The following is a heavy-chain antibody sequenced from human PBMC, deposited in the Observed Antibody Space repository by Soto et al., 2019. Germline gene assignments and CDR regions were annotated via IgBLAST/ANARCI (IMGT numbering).Heavy chain of an antibody. CDR1: GDSISSGDYY. Sequence: QVQLQESGPGLVKPSQILSLTCTVSGDSISSGDYYWSWIRQSPGKDLEWIGYVYYSGTTYYNPSLKSRVTVSVDRSKNQFSLKLDSVTAADTAVYYCARGYCRGTRYYGWWNFDVWGRGALVTVSS. J-gene: IGHJ2*01. V-gene: IGHV4-30-4*01. CDR2: VYYSGTT. CDR3: ARGYCRGTRYYGWWNFDV. D-gene: IGHD3-10*01.